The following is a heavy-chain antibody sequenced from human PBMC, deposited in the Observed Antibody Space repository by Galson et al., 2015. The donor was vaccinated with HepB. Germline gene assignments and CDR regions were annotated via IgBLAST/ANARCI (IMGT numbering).Heavy chain of an antibody. CDR2: ISGGGGSS. D-gene: IGHD3-3*02. Sequence: SCKASGYTFTSYDINWVRQAPGKGLEWVSSISGGGGSSYYADSVRGRFTISRDNSKKTLDLQMDGLTAEDTAVYYCAKGVISYYYMDVWGKGTTVTVSS. V-gene: IGHV3-23*01. CDR1: GYTFTSYD. CDR3: AKGVISYYYMDV. J-gene: IGHJ6*03.